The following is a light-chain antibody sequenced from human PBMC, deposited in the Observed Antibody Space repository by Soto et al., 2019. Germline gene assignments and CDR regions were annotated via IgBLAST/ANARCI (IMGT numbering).Light chain of an antibody. J-gene: IGKJ1*01. CDR2: AAS. CDR1: QSISNY. V-gene: IGKV1-39*01. Sequence: DIQMTQSPSSLSASVGDRVTITCRASQSISNYLNWYQQKPGKAPKLLIYAASSLQSGVPSRFSGSGSETDFTLTISSLQPDDFATYYCQQSFSPLWTFGQGTKVEVK. CDR3: QQSFSPLWT.